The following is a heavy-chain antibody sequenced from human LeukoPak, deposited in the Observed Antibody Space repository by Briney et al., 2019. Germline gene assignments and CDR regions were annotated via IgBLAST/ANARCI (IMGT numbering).Heavy chain of an antibody. J-gene: IGHJ6*02. V-gene: IGHV3-30*18. CDR2: ISYDGSNK. D-gene: IGHD1-26*01. CDR1: GFTFSSYG. CDR3: AKAGAGPYYYGMDV. Sequence: GRSLRLSCAASGFTFSSYGMHWVRQAPGKGLEWVAVISYDGSNKYYADSVKGRFTISRDNSKNTLYLQMNSLRAKDTAVYYCAKAGAGPYYYGMDVWGQGTTVTVSS.